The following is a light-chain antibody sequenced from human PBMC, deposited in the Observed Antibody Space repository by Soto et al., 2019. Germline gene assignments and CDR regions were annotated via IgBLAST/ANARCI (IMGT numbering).Light chain of an antibody. CDR1: SSDVGGYNY. CDR3: SSYTSSSIYV. J-gene: IGLJ1*01. V-gene: IGLV2-14*01. Sequence: QSAQTQPASVSGSPGQSIAIACTGTSSDVGGYNYVSWYQQHPGKAPKLMIYEVSNRPSGVSNRFSGSKSGNTASLTISGLQAEDEADYYCSSYTSSSIYVFGTGTKVTXL. CDR2: EVS.